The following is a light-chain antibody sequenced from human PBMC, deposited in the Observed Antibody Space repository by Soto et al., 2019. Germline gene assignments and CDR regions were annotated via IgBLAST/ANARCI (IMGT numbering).Light chain of an antibody. CDR2: WAS. CDR1: QSVLYSSNNKNY. CDR3: LQYYGRPKT. V-gene: IGKV4-1*01. J-gene: IGKJ1*01. Sequence: DIVMTQSPDSLAVSLGERATINCKSSQSVLYSSNNKNYIAWYQQKPGQPPKLLIYWASTRESGVPDRFSGSGSGTDFTLSISSLQAEDVAVYYCLQYYGRPKTFGQGTKVEIK.